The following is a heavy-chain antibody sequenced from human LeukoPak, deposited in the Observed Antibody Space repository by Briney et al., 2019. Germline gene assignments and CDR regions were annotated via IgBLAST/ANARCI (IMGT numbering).Heavy chain of an antibody. D-gene: IGHD2-2*01. CDR1: GGSFSGYY. CDR2: INHSGST. CDR3: ARGVGDIVVVPAANAFDI. Sequence: SETLSLTCAVYGGSFSGYYWSWIRQPPGKGLEWIGEINHSGSTNYNPPLKSRVTISVDTSKNQFSLKLSSVTAADTAVYYCARGVGDIVVVPAANAFDIWGQGTMVTVSS. J-gene: IGHJ3*02. V-gene: IGHV4-34*01.